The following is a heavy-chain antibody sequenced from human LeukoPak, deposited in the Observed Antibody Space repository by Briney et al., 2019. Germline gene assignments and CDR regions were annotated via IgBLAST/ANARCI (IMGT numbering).Heavy chain of an antibody. CDR2: IYTSGST. CDR3: AGEGGYSYGYRDY. D-gene: IGHD5-18*01. CDR1: GGSISSGSYY. V-gene: IGHV4-61*02. Sequence: SETLSLTCTVSGGSISSGSYYWSWIRQPAGKGLEWIGRIYTSGSTNYNPSLKSRVTISVDTSKNQFSLKLSSVTAADTAVYYCAGEGGYSYGYRDYWGQGTLVTVSS. J-gene: IGHJ4*02.